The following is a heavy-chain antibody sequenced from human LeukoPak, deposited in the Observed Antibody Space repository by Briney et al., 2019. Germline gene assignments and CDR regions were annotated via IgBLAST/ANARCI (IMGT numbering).Heavy chain of an antibody. V-gene: IGHV1-46*01. CDR3: ARFRTGRAFDI. Sequence: ASEKVSCKASGYTFSSYYMHWVRQAPGQGLEWMGIINPSGDSTSYAQKFQGRVTMTRDTSTSTVYMDLSSLRSEDTAMYYCARFRTGRAFDIWGQGTMVTVSS. D-gene: IGHD3/OR15-3a*01. CDR1: GYTFSSYY. CDR2: INPSGDST. J-gene: IGHJ3*02.